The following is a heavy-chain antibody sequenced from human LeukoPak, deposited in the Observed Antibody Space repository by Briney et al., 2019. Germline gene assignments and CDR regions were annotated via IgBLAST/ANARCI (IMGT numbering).Heavy chain of an antibody. CDR1: GYTFTSYG. CDR3: ARAEIRYYDSSGYYSYYFDY. J-gene: IGHJ4*02. V-gene: IGHV1-18*01. CDR2: ISTYNGNT. D-gene: IGHD3-22*01. Sequence: ASVKVSCKASGYTFTSYGINWVRQAPGQGLEWMGWISTYNGNTNYAQNLQGRVTITTDTSTSTAYMGLRSLRSDDTAVYYCARAEIRYYDSSGYYSYYFDYWGQGTLVTVSS.